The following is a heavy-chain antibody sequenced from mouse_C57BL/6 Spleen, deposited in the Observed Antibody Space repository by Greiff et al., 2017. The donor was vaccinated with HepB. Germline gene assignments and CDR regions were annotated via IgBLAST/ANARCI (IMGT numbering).Heavy chain of an antibody. CDR2: INPNNGGT. V-gene: IGHV1-22*01. Sequence: VQLQQSGPELVKPGASVKMSCKASGYTFTDYNMHWVKQSHGKSLEWIGYINPNNGGTSYNQKFKGKATLTVNKSSSTAYMELRSLTSEDSAVYYCARGGLYDGYYGNAYWGQGTLVTVSA. J-gene: IGHJ3*01. CDR1: GYTFTDYN. CDR3: ARGGLYDGYYGNAY. D-gene: IGHD2-3*01.